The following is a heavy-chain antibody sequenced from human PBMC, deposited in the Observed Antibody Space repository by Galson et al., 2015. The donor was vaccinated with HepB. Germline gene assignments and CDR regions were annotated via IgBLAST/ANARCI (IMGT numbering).Heavy chain of an antibody. D-gene: IGHD2-2*02. Sequence: SVKVSCKASGGTFSSYAISWVRQAPGQGLEWMGGIIPIFGTANYAQKFQGRVTITADESTSTAYMELSSLRSEDTAVYYCARGCQLLYGIYYYGMDVWGQGTTVTVSS. CDR3: ARGCQLLYGIYYYGMDV. J-gene: IGHJ6*02. V-gene: IGHV1-69*13. CDR2: IIPIFGTA. CDR1: GGTFSSYA.